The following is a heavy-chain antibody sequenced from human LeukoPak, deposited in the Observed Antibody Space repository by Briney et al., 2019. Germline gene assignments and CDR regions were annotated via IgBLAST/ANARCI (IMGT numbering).Heavy chain of an antibody. CDR1: GFTFSSYG. Sequence: GGSLRLSCAASGFTFSSYGMHWVRQAPGKGLEWVAVIWYDGSNKYYADSVKGRFTISRDNSKNTLYLQMSSVRVDDTAVYYCARDRGRYYDSRGFYWGYYFDSWGQGILVTVST. V-gene: IGHV3-33*01. D-gene: IGHD3-22*01. CDR3: ARDRGRYYDSRGFYWGYYFDS. J-gene: IGHJ4*02. CDR2: IWYDGSNK.